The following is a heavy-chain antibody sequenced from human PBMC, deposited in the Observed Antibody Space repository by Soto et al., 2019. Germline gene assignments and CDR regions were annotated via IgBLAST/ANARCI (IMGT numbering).Heavy chain of an antibody. CDR2: IYYSGTA. Sequence: QVQLQESGPGLVKPSQTLSLTCTVSGGSISSGDYYWSWIRQSPGKGLEWIGFIYYSGTAYYNPSLKSRMTISITTSKNQFSLKVNSVTAADTAVFYCATTDYDSRGSDYWGQGTLVTVSS. CDR3: ATTDYDSRGSDY. J-gene: IGHJ4*02. D-gene: IGHD3-22*01. CDR1: GGSISSGDYY. V-gene: IGHV4-30-4*01.